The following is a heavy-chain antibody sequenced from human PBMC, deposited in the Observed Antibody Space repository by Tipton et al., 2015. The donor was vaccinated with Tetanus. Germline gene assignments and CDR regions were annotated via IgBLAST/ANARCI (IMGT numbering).Heavy chain of an antibody. CDR3: ARSYGSGSRYWYFDF. V-gene: IGHV1-2*02. D-gene: IGHD3-10*01. J-gene: IGHJ2*01. CDR2: INPYNDDS. CDR1: GYTFRNYY. Sequence: QSGAEVKKSGASVKVSCKPSGYTFRNYYLHWVRQAPGQGLEWMGWINPYNDDSYHVQTFQGRVTMTRDTSIDTVYMDLGSLTSNDTAVYFCARSYGSGSRYWYFDFWGRGTLVTVSS.